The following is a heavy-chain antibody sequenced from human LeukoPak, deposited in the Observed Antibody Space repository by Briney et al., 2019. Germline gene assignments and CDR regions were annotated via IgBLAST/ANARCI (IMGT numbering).Heavy chain of an antibody. CDR2: INPSGGST. D-gene: IGHD6-6*01. CDR3: ARKGSSSCFDY. V-gene: IGHV1-46*01. Sequence: ASVKVSFKASGYTFTIYYMHWVRPAPGQGLEWMGIINPSGGSTSYAQKFQGRVTMTRDTSTSTVYMELSSLRSEDTAVYYCARKGSSSCFDYWGQGTLVTVSS. CDR1: GYTFTIYY. J-gene: IGHJ4*02.